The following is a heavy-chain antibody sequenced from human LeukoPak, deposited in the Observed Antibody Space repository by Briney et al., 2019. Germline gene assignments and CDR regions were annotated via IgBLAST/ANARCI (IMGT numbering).Heavy chain of an antibody. V-gene: IGHV4-39*01. J-gene: IGHJ4*02. D-gene: IGHD6-19*01. CDR1: GGSISSSSYY. CDR2: IYYGGSN. CDR3: ARQSETRGWTFAY. Sequence: SETLSLTCTVSGGSISSSSYYWGWIRQPPGKGLEWIGTIYYGGSNYYNPSLRSRATISIDASRNQFSLELTSVTAADTAVYYCARQSETRGWTFAYWGQGILVTVSS.